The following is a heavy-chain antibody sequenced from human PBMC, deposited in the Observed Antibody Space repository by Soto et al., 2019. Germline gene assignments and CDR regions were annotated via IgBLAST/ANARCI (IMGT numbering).Heavy chain of an antibody. D-gene: IGHD1-26*01. CDR1: GGTFSSYA. CDR2: IIPIFGTA. V-gene: IGHV1-69*12. Sequence: QVQLVQSGAEVKKPGSSVKVSCKASGGTFSSYAISCVRQAPGQGLEWMGGIIPIFGTANYAQKFQGRVTITADESTSTAYMELSSLRSEDTAVYYCARDRRWIVGATTHYFDYWGQGTLVTVSS. CDR3: ARDRRWIVGATTHYFDY. J-gene: IGHJ4*02.